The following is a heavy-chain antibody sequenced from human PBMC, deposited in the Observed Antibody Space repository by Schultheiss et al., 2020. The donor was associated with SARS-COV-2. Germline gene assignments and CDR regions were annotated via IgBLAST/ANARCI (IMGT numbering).Heavy chain of an antibody. J-gene: IGHJ3*02. CDR1: GFTFSSYS. V-gene: IGHV3-21*04. CDR3: ARDLPYGGNAFDI. Sequence: GGSLRLSCAASGFTFSSYSMNWVRQAPGKGLEWVSSISSSSSYIYYADSVKGRFTISRDNAKNSLYLQMNSLRAEDTAVYYCARDLPYGGNAFDIWGQGTMVTVSS. CDR2: ISSSSSYI. D-gene: IGHD4-23*01.